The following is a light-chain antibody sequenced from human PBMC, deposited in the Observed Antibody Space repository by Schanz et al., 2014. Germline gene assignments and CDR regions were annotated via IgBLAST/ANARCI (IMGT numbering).Light chain of an antibody. V-gene: IGKV1-39*01. CDR2: AAS. Sequence: DIQMTQSPSSLSASVGDRVTITCRASQSISNYLNWYQQKPGKAPKLLIYAASSLEGGVPSRFSGSGSGTDFTLTISSLQPEDFATYYCQQSYSIPLTFGGGTTVEIK. CDR1: QSISNY. CDR3: QQSYSIPLT. J-gene: IGKJ4*01.